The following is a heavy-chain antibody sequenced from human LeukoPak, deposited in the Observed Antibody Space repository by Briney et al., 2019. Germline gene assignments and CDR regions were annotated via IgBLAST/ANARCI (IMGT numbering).Heavy chain of an antibody. V-gene: IGHV4-59*01. D-gene: IGHD2-2*01. CDR3: ARVDTSYLYYYYYYMDV. J-gene: IGHJ6*03. Sequence: NPSETLSLTCTVSGGSISSYYWSWIRQPPGKGLEWIGYIYYSVSTNYNPSLKSRVTISVDTSKNQFSLKLSSVTAADTAVYYCARVDTSYLYYYYYYMDVWGKGTTVTVSS. CDR2: IYYSVST. CDR1: GGSISSYY.